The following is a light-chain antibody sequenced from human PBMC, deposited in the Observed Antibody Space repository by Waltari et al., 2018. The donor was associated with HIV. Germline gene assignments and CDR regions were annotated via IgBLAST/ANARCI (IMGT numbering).Light chain of an antibody. CDR2: EVS. Sequence: QSALTQPPSASGSPGQSVTISCAGTSSDIGLYNFVSWYQHHPGKAPKLMISEVSRRPSGVPDRVSASKSGTTASLTVSVLQAEDEAAYYCFSYAGNNYLLFGGGTKLTVL. CDR3: FSYAGNNYLL. J-gene: IGLJ2*01. CDR1: SSDIGLYNF. V-gene: IGLV2-8*01.